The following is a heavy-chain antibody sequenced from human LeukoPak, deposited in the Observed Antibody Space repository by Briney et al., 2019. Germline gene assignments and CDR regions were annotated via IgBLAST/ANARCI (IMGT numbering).Heavy chain of an antibody. D-gene: IGHD3-3*01. CDR2: MYHSGTT. CDR3: ARGDFWSGWDY. V-gene: IGHV4-39*07. Sequence: SETLSLACTVSGGSISSTSYYWGWIRQPPGKGLEWIANMYHSGTTYYGPSLKSRVTISVDTSKNQFSLKLSSVTAADTAVYYCARGDFWSGWDYWGQGALVTVSS. CDR1: GGSISSTSYY. J-gene: IGHJ4*02.